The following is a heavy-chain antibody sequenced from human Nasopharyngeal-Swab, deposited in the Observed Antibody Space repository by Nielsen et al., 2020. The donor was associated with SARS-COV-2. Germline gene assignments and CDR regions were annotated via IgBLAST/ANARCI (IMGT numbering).Heavy chain of an antibody. V-gene: IGHV3-53*01. CDR2: IYSGGST. J-gene: IGHJ4*02. Sequence: GGSLRLSCAASGFTVSSNYMSWVRQAPGKGLEWVSIIYSGGSTYYADSVKGRFTISRDNSKNTLYLQMNSLRAEDTAVHYCARVRGFSSSWYFDYWGQGTLVTVSS. CDR3: ARVRGFSSSWYFDY. D-gene: IGHD6-13*01. CDR1: GFTVSSNY.